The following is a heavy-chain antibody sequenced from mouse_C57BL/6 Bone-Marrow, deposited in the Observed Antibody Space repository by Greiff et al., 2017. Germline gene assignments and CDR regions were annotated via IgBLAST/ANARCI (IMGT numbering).Heavy chain of an antibody. CDR2: IYPGSGST. Sequence: VQLQQPGAELVKPGASVKMSCKASGYTFTSYWITWVKQRPGQGLEWIGDIYPGSGSTNYNEKFKSKATLTVDTSSSTAYMQLSSLTSEDSAVYYCAREEIYYYGNRYFDVWGTGTTVTVSS. V-gene: IGHV1-55*01. CDR1: GYTFTSYW. J-gene: IGHJ1*03. CDR3: AREEIYYYGNRYFDV. D-gene: IGHD1-1*01.